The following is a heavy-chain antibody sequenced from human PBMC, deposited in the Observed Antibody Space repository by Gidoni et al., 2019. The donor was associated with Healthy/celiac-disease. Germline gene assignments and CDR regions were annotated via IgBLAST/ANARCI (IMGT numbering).Heavy chain of an antibody. CDR1: AFTFSSYW. J-gene: IGHJ6*02. Sequence: EVQLVESGGGLVQPGGSLRLSCAASAFTFSSYWMSWVRQAPGKGLEWVANIKQDGSEKYYVDSVKGRFTIARDNAKNSLYLQMNSLRAEDTAVYYCARDGVVPAAIDYYGMDVWGQGTTVTVSS. CDR3: ARDGVVPAAIDYYGMDV. CDR2: IKQDGSEK. D-gene: IGHD2-2*02. V-gene: IGHV3-7*01.